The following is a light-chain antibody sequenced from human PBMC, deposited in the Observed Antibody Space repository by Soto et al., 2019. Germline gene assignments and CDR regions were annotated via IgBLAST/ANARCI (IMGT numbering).Light chain of an antibody. CDR3: QQYGTSALT. CDR1: QSVSSSY. CDR2: GRS. V-gene: IGKV3-20*01. J-gene: IGKJ4*01. Sequence: IVLTQSPGTLSLSPGERATLSCSASQSVSSSYLVWYQQRPGQPPRLLIYGRSTRAAGISDRFSGSGSGTDFTLTIYRLEPGDSEVYYCQQYGTSALTFGGGTKVEIK.